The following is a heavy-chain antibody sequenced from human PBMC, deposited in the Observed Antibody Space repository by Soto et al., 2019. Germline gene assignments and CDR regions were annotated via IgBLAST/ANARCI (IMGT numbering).Heavy chain of an antibody. Sequence: SVKVSCKASGGTFSSYTISWVRQAPGQGLEWMGRIIPIRGIANYAQKFQGRVTITADKPTSTAYMELSSLRSEDTAVYYCARDSPYYDFWSGYVSFDPWGQGTLVTVSS. J-gene: IGHJ5*02. D-gene: IGHD3-3*01. CDR1: GGTFSSYT. V-gene: IGHV1-69*04. CDR3: ARDSPYYDFWSGYVSFDP. CDR2: IIPIRGIA.